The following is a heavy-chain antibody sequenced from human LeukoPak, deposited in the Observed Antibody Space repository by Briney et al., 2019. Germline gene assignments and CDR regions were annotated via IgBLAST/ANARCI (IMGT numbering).Heavy chain of an antibody. CDR1: GGTFSSYA. D-gene: IGHD3-22*01. CDR3: ARNWYDSSGYLPYYFDY. Sequence: SVKVSCKASGGTFSSYAIRWVRQAPGQGLEWMGGIIPIFGTANYAQKFQGRVTITTDESTSTAYMELSSLRSEDTAVYYCARNWYDSSGYLPYYFDYWGQGTLVTVSS. J-gene: IGHJ4*02. V-gene: IGHV1-69*05. CDR2: IIPIFGTA.